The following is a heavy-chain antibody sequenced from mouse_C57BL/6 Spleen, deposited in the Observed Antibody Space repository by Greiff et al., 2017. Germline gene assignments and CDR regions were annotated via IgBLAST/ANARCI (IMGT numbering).Heavy chain of an antibody. D-gene: IGHD1-1*01. CDR2: INPYNGGT. Sequence: EVQLQQSGPVLVKPGASVKMSCKASGYTFTDYYMNWVKQSHGKSLEWIGVINPYNGGTSYNQKFKGKATLTVDKSSSTAYMELNSLTSEDSAVYYCARSNYYGSDNAMDYWGQGTSVTVSS. J-gene: IGHJ4*01. CDR3: ARSNYYGSDNAMDY. CDR1: GYTFTDYY. V-gene: IGHV1-19*01.